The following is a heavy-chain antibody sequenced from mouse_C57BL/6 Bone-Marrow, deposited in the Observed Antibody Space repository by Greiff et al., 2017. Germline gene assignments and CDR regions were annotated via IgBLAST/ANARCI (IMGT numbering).Heavy chain of an antibody. J-gene: IGHJ3*01. CDR1: GYSITSGYY. V-gene: IGHV3-6*01. D-gene: IGHD2-3*01. Sequence: ESGPGLVKPSQSLSLTCSVTGYSITSGYYWNWLRQFPGNKLEWMGYISYDGSNNYNPSLKNRISITRDTSKNQFFLKLNSVTTEDTATYNSARENGYYVWFAYWGQGTLGTVSA. CDR3: ARENGYYVWFAY. CDR2: ISYDGSN.